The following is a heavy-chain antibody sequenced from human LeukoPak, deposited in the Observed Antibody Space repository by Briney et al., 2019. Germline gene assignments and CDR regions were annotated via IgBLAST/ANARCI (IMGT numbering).Heavy chain of an antibody. J-gene: IGHJ4*02. Sequence: SETLSLTCTVSGGSISSGDYYWSWIRQPPGKGLEWIGYIYYSGSTYYNPSLKSRVTISVDTSKNQFSLKLSSVTAADTAVYYCARAVRYCSSTSCYPTPYYFDYWGQGTLVTVSS. D-gene: IGHD2-2*01. V-gene: IGHV4-30-4*08. CDR3: ARAVRYCSSTSCYPTPYYFDY. CDR1: GGSISSGDYY. CDR2: IYYSGST.